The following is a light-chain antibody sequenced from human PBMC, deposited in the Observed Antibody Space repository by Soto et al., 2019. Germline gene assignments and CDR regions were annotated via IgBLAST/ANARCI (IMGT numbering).Light chain of an antibody. CDR1: SSDIGGYKY. CDR2: EVN. V-gene: IGLV2-14*01. CDR3: TSYTSSNTPLYV. J-gene: IGLJ1*01. Sequence: QSALTQPASVSGSPGQSITVSCAGTSSDIGGYKYVSWYQQHPDKAPKLILYEVNKRPSGVSDRFSGSKSGNTASLIISGLQAEDEADYYCTSYTSSNTPLYVFGTGTKVTVL.